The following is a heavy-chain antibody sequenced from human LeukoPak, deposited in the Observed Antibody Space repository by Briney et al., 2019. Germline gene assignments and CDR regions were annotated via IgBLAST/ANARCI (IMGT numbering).Heavy chain of an antibody. CDR1: GGSIRSYY. CDR3: AREPTSGWYDY. V-gene: IGHV4-59*01. J-gene: IGHJ4*02. D-gene: IGHD6-19*01. Sequence: SETLSLTCTVSGGSIRSYYWSWIRQPPGKGLEWIGYIYDNGNTNYNPSLKSRVTISVDTSKNQFSLKLSSVTAADTAVYYCAREPTSGWYDYWGQGALVTVSS. CDR2: IYDNGNT.